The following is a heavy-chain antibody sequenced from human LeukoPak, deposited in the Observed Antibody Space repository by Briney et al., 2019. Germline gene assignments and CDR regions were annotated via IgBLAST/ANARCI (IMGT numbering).Heavy chain of an antibody. D-gene: IGHD2-2*02. Sequence: GGSLRLSCAASGFTFSSYAMSWVRQAPGEGLEWVSAISGSGGSTYYADSVKGRFTISRDNSKNTLYLQMNSLRAEDTAVYYCAKDTGYCSSTSCYKDWFDPWGQGTLVTVSS. J-gene: IGHJ5*02. CDR3: AKDTGYCSSTSCYKDWFDP. V-gene: IGHV3-23*01. CDR1: GFTFSSYA. CDR2: ISGSGGST.